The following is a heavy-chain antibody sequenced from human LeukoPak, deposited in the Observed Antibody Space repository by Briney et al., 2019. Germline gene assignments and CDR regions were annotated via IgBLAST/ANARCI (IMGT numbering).Heavy chain of an antibody. Sequence: ASVKVSCKASGYTFTGYYMHWVRQAPGQGLEWMGWINPNSGGTNYAQKFQGRVTMTRDTSISTAYMELGRLRSDDTAVYYCARADIVVVPARYNWFDPWGQGTLVTVSS. D-gene: IGHD2-2*01. CDR3: ARADIVVVPARYNWFDP. CDR1: GYTFTGYY. V-gene: IGHV1-2*02. CDR2: INPNSGGT. J-gene: IGHJ5*02.